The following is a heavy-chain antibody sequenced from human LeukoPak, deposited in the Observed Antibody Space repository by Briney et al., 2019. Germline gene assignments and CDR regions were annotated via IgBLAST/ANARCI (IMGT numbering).Heavy chain of an antibody. CDR2: IYYSAST. Sequence: SETLSLTCTVSGGSISSSSYYWGRIRPPPGKGLEWLGSIYYSASTYYNPSLKSRVTISVDTSKNQFSLKLSSVTAADTAVYYCARPRYYYDSSGPFDYWGQGTLVTVSS. CDR1: GGSISSSSYY. J-gene: IGHJ4*02. D-gene: IGHD3-22*01. V-gene: IGHV4-39*01. CDR3: ARPRYYYDSSGPFDY.